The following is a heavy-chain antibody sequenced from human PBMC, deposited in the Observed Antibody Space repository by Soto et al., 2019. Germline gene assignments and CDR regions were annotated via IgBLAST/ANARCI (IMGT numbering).Heavy chain of an antibody. CDR3: ARDYQGDWLLESNWFDP. V-gene: IGHV3-33*01. Sequence: GGPLRLCRAAAGCTFVNYGGRWISQTPGKGLEWVAVIWYDGSNKYYADSVKGRFTISRDNSKNTLYLQMNSLRAEDTAVYYFARDYQGDWLLESNWFDPWGQGTLVTVSS. CDR1: GCTFVNYG. CDR2: IWYDGSNK. J-gene: IGHJ5*02. D-gene: IGHD3-9*01.